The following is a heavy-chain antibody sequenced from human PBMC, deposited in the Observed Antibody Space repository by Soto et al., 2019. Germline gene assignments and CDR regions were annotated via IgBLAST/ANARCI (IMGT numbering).Heavy chain of an antibody. CDR1: GYTFTSYG. CDR3: ARERDSSGWYSSQRFPFDY. V-gene: IGHV1-18*01. Sequence: QVQLVQSGAEVKKPGASVKVSCKASGYTFTSYGISWVRQAPGQGLEWMGWISAYNGNTNYAQKLQGRVTMTTDTSTSTAYMELRSLRSDDTAVYYCARERDSSGWYSSQRFPFDYWGQGTLVTVSS. D-gene: IGHD6-19*01. CDR2: ISAYNGNT. J-gene: IGHJ4*02.